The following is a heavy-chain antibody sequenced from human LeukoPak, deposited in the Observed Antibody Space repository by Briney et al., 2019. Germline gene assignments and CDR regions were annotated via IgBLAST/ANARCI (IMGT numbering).Heavy chain of an antibody. CDR1: GGSISSGDYY. CDR2: IYYSGST. J-gene: IGHJ4*02. V-gene: IGHV4-30-4*01. CDR3: ARVDGPRYYDY. D-gene: IGHD5-24*01. Sequence: PSETLSLTCTVSGGSISSGDYYWSWIRQPPGKGLEWIGYIYYSGSTYYNPSLKSRVTISVDTSKNRFSLKLSSVTAADTAVYYCARVDGPRYYDYWGQGTLVTVSS.